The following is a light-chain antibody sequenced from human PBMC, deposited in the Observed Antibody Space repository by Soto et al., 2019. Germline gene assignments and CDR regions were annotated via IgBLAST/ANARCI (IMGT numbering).Light chain of an antibody. J-gene: IGKJ1*01. V-gene: IGKV3-20*01. CDR1: QSVSSSY. CDR2: GAS. CDR3: QQYGSSPWT. Sequence: EIVLTQSPGTLSLSPGERATLSCRASQSVSSSYLAWYQQKHGQAPRLLIYGASSRATGIPDRFSGSGSGTDLTLTISRLQPEDFEVYYCQQYGSSPWTFGQGTKVDIK.